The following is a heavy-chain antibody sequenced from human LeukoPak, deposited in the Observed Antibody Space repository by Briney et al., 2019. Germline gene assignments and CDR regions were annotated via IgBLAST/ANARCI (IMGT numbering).Heavy chain of an antibody. Sequence: PSETLSLTCTVSGVSISSSTYYWGWIRQPPGKGLEWIGAISYSGSTYYNPSLKSRVTISLDTSKNQFSLKLSSVTAADTAVYYCARANSLFDYWGQGTLVTVSS. J-gene: IGHJ4*02. CDR2: ISYSGST. D-gene: IGHD2-21*01. V-gene: IGHV4-39*07. CDR3: ARANSLFDY. CDR1: GVSISSSTYY.